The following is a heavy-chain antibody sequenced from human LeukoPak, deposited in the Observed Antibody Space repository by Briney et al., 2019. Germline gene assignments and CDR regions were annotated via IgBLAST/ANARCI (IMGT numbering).Heavy chain of an antibody. Sequence: GGSLRLSCAASGFTFSDYYMSWIRQAPGKGLEWVSYISSSGSTIYYADSVKGRFTISRDNSKNTLYLQMNSLRAEDTAVYYCAKVIESMVRGVIKDWGQGTLVTVSS. CDR1: GFTFSDYY. CDR2: ISSSGSTI. J-gene: IGHJ4*02. D-gene: IGHD3-10*01. CDR3: AKVIESMVRGVIKD. V-gene: IGHV3-11*04.